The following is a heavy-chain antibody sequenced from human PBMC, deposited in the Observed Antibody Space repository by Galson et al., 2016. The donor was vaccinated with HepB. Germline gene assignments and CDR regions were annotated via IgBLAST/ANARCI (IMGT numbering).Heavy chain of an antibody. CDR2: ISSGGSAI. Sequence: SLRLSCAASGFTFSSSHMHWIRQAPGKGLEWVSYISSGGSAIYYAGSVEGRFTISRDNANKLLYLQMNSLRADDTAVYYCARDITPYYYGVDVWGQGTTVTVSS. CDR1: GFTFSSSH. CDR3: ARDITPYYYGVDV. J-gene: IGHJ6*02. D-gene: IGHD1-14*01. V-gene: IGHV3-11*01.